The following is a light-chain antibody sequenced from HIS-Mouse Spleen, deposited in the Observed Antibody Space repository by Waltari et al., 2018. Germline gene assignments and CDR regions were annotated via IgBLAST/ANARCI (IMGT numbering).Light chain of an antibody. CDR3: QQYYSFPRT. Sequence: IPMTQSPSSLSASVGDRVTICCRMSQGISSYFAWYQQKPGKAPELLIYAASTLQSGVPSRFSGSGSGTDFTLTISCLQSEDFATYYCQQYYSFPRTFGQGTKVEIK. J-gene: IGKJ1*01. CDR2: AAS. CDR1: QGISSY. V-gene: IGKV1D-8*02.